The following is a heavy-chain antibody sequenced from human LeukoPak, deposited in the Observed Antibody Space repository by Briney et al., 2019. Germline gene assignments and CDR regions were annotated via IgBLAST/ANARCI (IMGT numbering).Heavy chain of an antibody. J-gene: IGHJ4*02. CDR2: MWADGGRWPDG. CDR1: GFTFTKNH. CDR3: ARDPRDGAYFLDF. Sequence: PGGSLRLSCSASGFTFTKNHIHWVRQAPGQGLEWVGVMWADGGRWPDGSTQQIGGAVEGRFSISRDRSKNTVYLQMDSLRVEDTAVYYCARDPRDGAYFLDFWGQGTLVTVSS. D-gene: IGHD4-17*01. V-gene: IGHV3-30*12.